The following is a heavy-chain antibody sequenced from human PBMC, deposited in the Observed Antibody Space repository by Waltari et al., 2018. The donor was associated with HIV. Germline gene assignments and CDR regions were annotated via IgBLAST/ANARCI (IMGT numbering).Heavy chain of an antibody. D-gene: IGHD2-8*02. Sequence: EVQLVESGGGLVKPGRSLRLSCAASGFSFSTYSLNWVRQTPGTGLEWVASISTSSTYINDADSVKGRLTISRGNAKNLLFLQMYSLRAEDSGVYAGARDLGFFGRVCSGGTCFPSGAFGLWGPGTSVIVSS. CDR2: ISTSSTYI. J-gene: IGHJ3*01. CDR3: ARDLGFFGRVCSGGTCFPSGAFGL. V-gene: IGHV3-21*06. CDR1: GFSFSTYS.